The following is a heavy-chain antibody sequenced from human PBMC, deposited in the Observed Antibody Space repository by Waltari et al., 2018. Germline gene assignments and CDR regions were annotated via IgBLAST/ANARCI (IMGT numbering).Heavy chain of an antibody. D-gene: IGHD3-9*01. CDR3: ARGGYDILTGYYKRRWERDLFDY. CDR1: GGSFSGYY. CDR2: INHSGST. Sequence: QVQLQQWGAGLLKPSETLSLTCAVYGGSFSGYYWSWIRPPPGKGLEWVGEINHSGSTNYNPSLKSRVTISVDTSKNQFSLKLSSVTAADTAVYYCARGGYDILTGYYKRRWERDLFDYWGQGTLVTVSS. J-gene: IGHJ4*02. V-gene: IGHV4-34*01.